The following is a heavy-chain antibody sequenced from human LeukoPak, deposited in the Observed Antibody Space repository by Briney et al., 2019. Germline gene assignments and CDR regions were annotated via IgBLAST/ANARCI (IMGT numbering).Heavy chain of an antibody. D-gene: IGHD6-13*01. CDR1: GYTFTSYA. J-gene: IGHJ2*01. CDR2: INTNTGNP. Sequence: ASVKVSCKASGYTFTSYAMNWVRQAPGQGLEWMGWINTNTGNPTYAQGFTGRFVFSLDTSVSTAYLQISSLKAEDTAVYYCAISKAGIAADAPWYFDLWGRGTLVTVSS. V-gene: IGHV7-4-1*02. CDR3: AISKAGIAADAPWYFDL.